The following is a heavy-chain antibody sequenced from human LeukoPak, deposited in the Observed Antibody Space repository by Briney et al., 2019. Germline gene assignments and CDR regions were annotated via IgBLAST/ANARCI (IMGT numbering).Heavy chain of an antibody. Sequence: PSETLSLTCTVSGGSISSSSYYWGWIRQPPGKGLEWIGSIYYSGSTYYNPSLKGRVTISVDTSKNQFSLKLSSVTAADTAVYYCARRCSSTSCYAAYGMDVWGQGTTVTVSS. CDR3: ARRCSSTSCYAAYGMDV. J-gene: IGHJ6*02. V-gene: IGHV4-39*01. D-gene: IGHD2-2*01. CDR1: GGSISSSSYY. CDR2: IYYSGST.